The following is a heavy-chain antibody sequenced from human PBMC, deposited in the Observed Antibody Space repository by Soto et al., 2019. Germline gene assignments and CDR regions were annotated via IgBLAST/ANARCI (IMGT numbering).Heavy chain of an antibody. CDR1: GFTFGDYA. V-gene: IGHV3-49*03. D-gene: IGHD3-22*01. CDR3: TRDRGSYYDSSGIYAFDI. CDR2: IRSKAYGGTT. J-gene: IGHJ3*02. Sequence: GGSLRLSCTASGFTFGDYAMSWFRQAPGKGLEWVGFIRSKAYGGTTEYAASVKGRFTISRDDSKSIAYLQMNSLKTEDTAVYYCTRDRGSYYDSSGIYAFDIPGPVTLLTVS.